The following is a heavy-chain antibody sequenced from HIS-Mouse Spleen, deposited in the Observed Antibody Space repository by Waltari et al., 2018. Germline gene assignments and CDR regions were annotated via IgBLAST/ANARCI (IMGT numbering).Heavy chain of an antibody. CDR1: GFSLSTSGVG. J-gene: IGHJ4*02. CDR2: IYWDDDK. CDR3: ASTIFGVVIMDYFDY. V-gene: IGHV2-5*02. Sequence: QITLKESGPTLVKPTQTLTLTCTFSGFSLSTSGVGVGWIRQPPGKALEWLALIYWDDDKRYSPPLKSRLTITKDTSKNQVVLTMTNMDPVDTATYYCASTIFGVVIMDYFDYWGQGTLVTVSS. D-gene: IGHD3-3*01.